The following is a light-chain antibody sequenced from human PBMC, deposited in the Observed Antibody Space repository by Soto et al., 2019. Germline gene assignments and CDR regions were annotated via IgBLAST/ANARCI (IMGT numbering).Light chain of an antibody. V-gene: IGLV2-14*01. CDR1: SANIGNTY. Sequence: QSVLTQPPSMSAAPGQNVTISCSGSSANIGNTYISWYQQHPGKAPKLMIYAVTDRPSGVSSRFSGSKSGNTASLTISGLQAEDEADYYCSSYTSSSTLFGTGTKLTVL. J-gene: IGLJ1*01. CDR3: SSYTSSSTL. CDR2: AVT.